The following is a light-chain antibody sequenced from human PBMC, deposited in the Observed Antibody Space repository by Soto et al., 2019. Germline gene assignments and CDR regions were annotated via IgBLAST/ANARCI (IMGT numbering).Light chain of an antibody. CDR2: EVS. J-gene: IGLJ1*01. Sequence: QSVLTQPASVSGSPGQSITISCTGTSSDVGAYNYVSWYQQYPGKAPKLMIYEVSNRPSGVSNRFSGSKSGNTASLTISGLQAEDEADYYCSSFTTTSTYVVGTGTQLTVL. V-gene: IGLV2-14*01. CDR1: SSDVGAYNY. CDR3: SSFTTTSTYV.